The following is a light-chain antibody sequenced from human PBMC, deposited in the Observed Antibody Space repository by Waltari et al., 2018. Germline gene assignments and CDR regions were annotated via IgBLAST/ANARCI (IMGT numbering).Light chain of an antibody. CDR2: RNK. V-gene: IGLV1-47*01. Sequence: QSVLTQPPSASGTPVKRVTISCSGSSSNTGSNYVSWYQQLPGTAPKLLIYRNKQRPSGVPDRFSGSKSGTSASLAISGLRSEDEADYYCAAWDDSLSVYVFGTGTKVTVL. CDR3: AAWDDSLSVYV. CDR1: SSNTGSNY. J-gene: IGLJ1*01.